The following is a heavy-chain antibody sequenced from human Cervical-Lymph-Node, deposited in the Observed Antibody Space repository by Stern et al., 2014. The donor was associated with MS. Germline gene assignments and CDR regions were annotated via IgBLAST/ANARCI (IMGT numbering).Heavy chain of an antibody. Sequence: QMQLVQSGGGVVQPGRSLRLSCAASGFKFSTYGMQWVRQAPGKGGEWVAIMSNDGSKKYYAASVKGRFTISRDNPKNTLYLQMNTLRPEDTAVYYCAKICSSTTSNGVDYWGQGTLVIVSS. CDR2: MSNDGSKK. CDR1: GFKFSTYG. CDR3: AKICSSTTSNGVDY. J-gene: IGHJ4*02. D-gene: IGHD2-2*01. V-gene: IGHV3-30*18.